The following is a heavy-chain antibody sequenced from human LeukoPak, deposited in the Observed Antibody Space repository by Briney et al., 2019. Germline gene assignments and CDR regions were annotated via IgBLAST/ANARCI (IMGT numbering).Heavy chain of an antibody. CDR1: GYTFTIYA. CDR2: INAGNGNT. CDR3: ARGGVGATTYVWFDP. J-gene: IGHJ5*02. Sequence: ASVNVSCKASGYTFTIYAMHCVRQAPGQRLEWMGWINAGNGNTKYSQEFQRSVTITRDTSAITAYMERSSLRSEDTAVYDCARGGVGATTYVWFDPWGQGTLVTVSS. V-gene: IGHV1-3*03. D-gene: IGHD1-26*01.